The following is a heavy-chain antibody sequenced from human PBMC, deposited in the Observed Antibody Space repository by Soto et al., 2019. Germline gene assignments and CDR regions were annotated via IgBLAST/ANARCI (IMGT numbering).Heavy chain of an antibody. CDR2: ISYDGSNK. V-gene: IGHV3-30-3*01. CDR1: GFTFSSYA. CDR3: ARGHVYYDSSGYGVGDAFDI. J-gene: IGHJ3*02. Sequence: QVQLVESGGGVVQPGRSLRLSCAASGFTFSSYAMHWFRQAPGKGLEWVAVISYDGSNKYYADSVKGRFTISRDNSKNTLYLQMNSLRAEDTAVYYCARGHVYYDSSGYGVGDAFDIWGQGTMVTVSS. D-gene: IGHD3-22*01.